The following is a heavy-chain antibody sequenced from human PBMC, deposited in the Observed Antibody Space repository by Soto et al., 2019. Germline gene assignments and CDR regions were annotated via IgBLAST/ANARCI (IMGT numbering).Heavy chain of an antibody. CDR3: AGAAGSGSFLFDY. CDR1: GGSISSYY. D-gene: IGHD3-10*01. J-gene: IGHJ4*02. V-gene: IGHV4-59*01. CDR2: IYYSGST. Sequence: ETLSLTCTVSGGSISSYYWNWIRQPPGKGLEWIGYIYYSGSTNYNPSLKSRVTISVDTSKNQFSLKLSSVTAADTAVYYCAGAAGSGSFLFDYWGQGTLVTVSS.